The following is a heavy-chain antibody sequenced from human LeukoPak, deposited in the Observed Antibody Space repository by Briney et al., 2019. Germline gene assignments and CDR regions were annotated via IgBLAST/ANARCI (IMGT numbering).Heavy chain of an antibody. V-gene: IGHV3-48*04. CDR2: IGSSDSTI. CDR3: ARIDIVGATRGAFDI. D-gene: IGHD1-26*01. Sequence: PGGSLRLSCAASGFTFSTYSMNWVRQAPGKGLEWVSYIGSSDSTIYYADSVKGRFTISRDNAKNSLYLQMNSLRAEDTAVYYCARIDIVGATRGAFDIWGQGTMVTVSS. CDR1: GFTFSTYS. J-gene: IGHJ3*02.